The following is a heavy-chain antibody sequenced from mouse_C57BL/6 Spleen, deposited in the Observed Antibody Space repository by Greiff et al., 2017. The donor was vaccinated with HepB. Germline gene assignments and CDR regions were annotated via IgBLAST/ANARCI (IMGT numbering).Heavy chain of an antibody. Sequence: QVQLQQPGAELVRPGSSVKLSCKASGYTFTSYWMDWVNQRPGQGLEWIGNIYPSDSETHYNQKFKDKATLTVDKSSSTAYMQLSSLTSEDSAVYFCARRWDRGPAWFAYWGQGTLVTVSA. CDR2: IYPSDSET. CDR1: GYTFTSYW. CDR3: ARRWDRGPAWFAY. V-gene: IGHV1-61*01. D-gene: IGHD3-3*01. J-gene: IGHJ3*01.